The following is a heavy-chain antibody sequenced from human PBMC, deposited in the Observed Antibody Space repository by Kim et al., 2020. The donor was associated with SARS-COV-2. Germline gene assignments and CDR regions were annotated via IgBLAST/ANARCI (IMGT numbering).Heavy chain of an antibody. V-gene: IGHV4-28*01. CDR3: ARTHVGSSSEWYFDL. D-gene: IGHD6-6*01. J-gene: IGHJ2*01. CDR1: GYSISSSNW. CDR2: IYYSGST. Sequence: SETLSLTCAVSGYSISSSNWWGWIRQPPGKGLEWIGYIYYSGSTYYNPSLKSRVTMSVDTSKNQFSLKLSSVTAVDTAVYYCARTHVGSSSEWYFDLWGRGTLVTVSS.